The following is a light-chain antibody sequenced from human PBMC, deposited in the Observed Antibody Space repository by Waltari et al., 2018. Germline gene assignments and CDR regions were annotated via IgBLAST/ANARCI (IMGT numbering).Light chain of an antibody. Sequence: DIHMTQSPSSLSASVGARVTLTCRASQSISINVSWFHHKPGKAPRLLVYSASSLHGGVPSRFSGSGSGTDFTLTISSLQPEDLGSYYCQQSYIAPYSFGQGTKLEIK. CDR1: QSISIN. CDR3: QQSYIAPYS. J-gene: IGKJ2*03. CDR2: SAS. V-gene: IGKV1-39*01.